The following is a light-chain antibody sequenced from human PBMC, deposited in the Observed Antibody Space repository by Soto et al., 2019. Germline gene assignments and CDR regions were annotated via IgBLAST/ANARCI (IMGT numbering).Light chain of an antibody. CDR1: SSNLGDNT. CDR3: ATWDDSLNGPV. CDR2: RNN. J-gene: IGLJ3*02. Sequence: QSVLTQPPSASGTPGQRVTISCSGSSSNLGDNTVNWYQQLPGTAPKLLIYRNNRRPSEVPDRFSGSKSGTSASLVISGLQSDDEADYYCATWDDSLNGPVFGGGTKLTVL. V-gene: IGLV1-44*01.